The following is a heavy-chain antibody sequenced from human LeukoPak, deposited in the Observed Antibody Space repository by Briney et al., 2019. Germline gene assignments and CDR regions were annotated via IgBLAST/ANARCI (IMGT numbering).Heavy chain of an antibody. Sequence: GESLKISCKGSGYSFTYYWIVWVRQMPGKGLEWMGIVHPDDSDTKYRPSFQGQVTRSADKSISTAYLQWSSLRASGTAMYYCSRLVQRELYYFDYWGQGTLVTVSS. V-gene: IGHV5-51*01. D-gene: IGHD1-1*01. J-gene: IGHJ4*02. CDR2: VHPDDSDT. CDR3: SRLVQRELYYFDY. CDR1: GYSFTYYW.